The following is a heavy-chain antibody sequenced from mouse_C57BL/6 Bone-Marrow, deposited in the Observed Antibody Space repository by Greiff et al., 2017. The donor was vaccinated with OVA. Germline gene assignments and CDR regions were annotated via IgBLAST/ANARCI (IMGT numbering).Heavy chain of an antibody. J-gene: IGHJ3*01. CDR3: TTRGNLAWFAY. CDR2: IDPENGDT. D-gene: IGHD2-1*01. CDR1: GFNIKDDY. V-gene: IGHV14-4*01. Sequence: EVQLQQSGAELVRPGASVKLSCTASGFNIKDDYMHWVKQRPEQGLEWIGWIDPENGDTEYASKFQGKATITADTSSNTAYLQLSSLTSEDTAVYYCTTRGNLAWFAYWGQGTLVTVSA.